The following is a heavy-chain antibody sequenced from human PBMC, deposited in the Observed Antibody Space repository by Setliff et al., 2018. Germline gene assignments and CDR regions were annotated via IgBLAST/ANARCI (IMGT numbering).Heavy chain of an antibody. CDR3: AREGMERHLDAFDI. CDR2: IYHSGTT. CDR1: GGSISSYY. Sequence: PSETLSLTCTVSGGSISSYYWSWIRQTPGKGLEWIGYIYHSGTTNYNPSLKSRVTMSVGTSRNHFSLNLTSVTAADTAVYYCAREGMERHLDAFDIWGQGTLVTVSS. D-gene: IGHD1-1*01. V-gene: IGHV4-59*01. J-gene: IGHJ3*02.